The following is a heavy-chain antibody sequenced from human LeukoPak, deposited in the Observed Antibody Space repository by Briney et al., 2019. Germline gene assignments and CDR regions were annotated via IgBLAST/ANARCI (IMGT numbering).Heavy chain of an antibody. Sequence: GGSLRLSCAASGFTFSSYAMSWVRQAPGKGLEWVSAISGSGGSTYYADSVKGRFTISRDNSKNTLYLQMNSLRAEGTAVYYCARDGGYYYYGMDVWGQGTTVTVSS. J-gene: IGHJ6*02. V-gene: IGHV3-23*01. CDR2: ISGSGGST. D-gene: IGHD3-10*01. CDR3: ARDGGYYYYGMDV. CDR1: GFTFSSYA.